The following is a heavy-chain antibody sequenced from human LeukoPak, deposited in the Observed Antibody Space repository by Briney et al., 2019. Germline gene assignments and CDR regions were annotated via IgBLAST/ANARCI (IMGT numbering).Heavy chain of an antibody. CDR1: GGSISSSNW. CDR2: IYHSGST. J-gene: IGHJ4*02. D-gene: IGHD2-2*01. Sequence: SGTLSLTCAVSGGSISSSNWWSWVRQPPGKGLEWIGEIYHSGSTNYNPSLKSRVTISVDKSKNQFSLKLSSVTAADTAVYYCASTSGRVVVPAAYDYWGQGTLVTVSS. V-gene: IGHV4-4*02. CDR3: ASTSGRVVVPAAYDY.